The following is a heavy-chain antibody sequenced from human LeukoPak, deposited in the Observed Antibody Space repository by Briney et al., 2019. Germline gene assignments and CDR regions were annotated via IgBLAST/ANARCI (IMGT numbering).Heavy chain of an antibody. Sequence: GASVKVSCKASGYTFTGYYMHWVRQAPGQGLEWMGWINPNSGGTNYAQKFQGRVTMTRDTSISTAYMELSRLRSDDTAEYYCARVVTTVTTYFDYWGQGTLVTVSS. CDR1: GYTFTGYY. D-gene: IGHD4-11*01. CDR3: ARVVTTVTTYFDY. V-gene: IGHV1-2*02. CDR2: INPNSGGT. J-gene: IGHJ4*02.